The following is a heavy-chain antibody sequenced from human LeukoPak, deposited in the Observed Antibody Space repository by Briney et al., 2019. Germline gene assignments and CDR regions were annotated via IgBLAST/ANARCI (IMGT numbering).Heavy chain of an antibody. V-gene: IGHV3-23*01. Sequence: GGSLRLSCAASGFTFSNAWMSWVRQVPGKGLEWVSTISDSGVTTHYADFVKGRFTIYRDNSKSTLYLQMTSLRAVDTAIYYCAKDPSTFLTTGWYFDLWGRGTLVTVSS. CDR1: GFTFSNAW. J-gene: IGHJ2*01. CDR3: AKDPSTFLTTGWYFDL. CDR2: ISDSGVTT. D-gene: IGHD4-17*01.